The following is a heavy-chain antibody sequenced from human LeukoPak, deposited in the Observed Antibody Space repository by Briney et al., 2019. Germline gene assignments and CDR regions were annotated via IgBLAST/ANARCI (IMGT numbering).Heavy chain of an antibody. CDR3: ARSRRDNYYYYYGMDV. CDR1: GFTFSSYE. J-gene: IGHJ6*02. Sequence: GGSLRLSCAASGFTFSSYEMTWVRQAPGKELEWVSNISSSDTTIHYADSVKGRFTISRDNARDSLYLQMNSLRAEDTAVYYCARSRRDNYYYYYGMDVWGQGTTVTVSS. D-gene: IGHD5-24*01. CDR2: ISSSDTTI. V-gene: IGHV3-48*03.